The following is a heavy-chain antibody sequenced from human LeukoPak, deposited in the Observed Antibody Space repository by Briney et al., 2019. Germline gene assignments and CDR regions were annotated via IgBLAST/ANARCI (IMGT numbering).Heavy chain of an antibody. CDR3: ASGDGVVVPAAICDAFDI. Sequence: SVKVSCKASGGTFSSYAISWVRQAPGQGLEWMGGIIPIFGTANYAQKFQGRVTITADESTSTAYMELSSLRSEDTAVYYCASGDGVVVPAAICDAFDIWGQGTMVTVSS. V-gene: IGHV1-69*01. CDR2: IIPIFGTA. CDR1: GGTFSSYA. J-gene: IGHJ3*02. D-gene: IGHD2-2*02.